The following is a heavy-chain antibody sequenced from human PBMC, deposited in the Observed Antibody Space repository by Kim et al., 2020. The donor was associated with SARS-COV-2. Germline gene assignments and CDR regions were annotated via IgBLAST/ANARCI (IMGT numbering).Heavy chain of an antibody. D-gene: IGHD2-2*01. CDR1: GGSISSGGYY. CDR2: IYYSGST. Sequence: SETLSLTCTVSGGSISSGGYYWSWIRQHPGKGLEWIGYIYYSGSTYYNPSLKSRVTISVDTSKNQFSLKLSSVTAADTAVYYCARYLGVPAAMKAWFDPWGQGTLVTVSS. CDR3: ARYLGVPAAMKAWFDP. J-gene: IGHJ5*02. V-gene: IGHV4-31*03.